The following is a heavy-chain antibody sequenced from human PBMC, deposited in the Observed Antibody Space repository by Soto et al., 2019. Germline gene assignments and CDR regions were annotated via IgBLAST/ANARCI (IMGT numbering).Heavy chain of an antibody. Sequence: QVQLQESGPGLVKPSATLSLTCAVSSGTISSSNWWSRVRQPPGKGLKWIGEIHHSGLTNYNPSLQSRTTISVDKSKNQFSLNLSSVTAADTAVDYCPVSTVYRLDYWLEGTMVTVSS. V-gene: IGHV4-4*02. CDR2: IHHSGLT. J-gene: IGHJ4*02. CDR3: PVSTVYRLDY. D-gene: IGHD3-16*02. CDR1: SGTISSSNW.